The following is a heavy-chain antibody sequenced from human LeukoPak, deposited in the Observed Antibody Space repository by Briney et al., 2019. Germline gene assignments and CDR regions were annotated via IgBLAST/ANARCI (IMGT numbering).Heavy chain of an antibody. CDR2: ISSSGSTI. CDR1: GFTFSSYE. D-gene: IGHD5-24*01. CDR3: AKDGRRWIQLVIDY. V-gene: IGHV3-48*03. J-gene: IGHJ4*02. Sequence: PGGSLRLSCAASGFTFSSYEMHWVRQAPGKGLEWVSYISSSGSTIYYADSVKGRFTISRDNAKNSLYLQMNSLRAEGTAVYYCAKDGRRWIQLVIDYWGQGTLVTVSS.